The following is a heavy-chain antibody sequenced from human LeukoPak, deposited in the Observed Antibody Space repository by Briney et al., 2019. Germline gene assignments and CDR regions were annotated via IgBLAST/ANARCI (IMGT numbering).Heavy chain of an antibody. J-gene: IGHJ4*02. D-gene: IGHD2-21*02. CDR2: ISGTDSGR. V-gene: IGHV3-23*01. CDR3: AKCMSGSGVCLNFDS. CDR1: GFPFITYA. Sequence: GGSLRLSCEASGFPFITYAMSWVRQAPGKGLQWVSGISGTDSGRYYTDSMKGRFTISRDNSKNTVYLQIDSLRAEDTAVYYCAKCMSGSGVCLNFDSWGQGILVTVSS.